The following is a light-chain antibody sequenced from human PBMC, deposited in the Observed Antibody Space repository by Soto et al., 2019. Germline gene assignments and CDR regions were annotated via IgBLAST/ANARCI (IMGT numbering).Light chain of an antibody. CDR1: QSVSSN. J-gene: IGKJ1*01. V-gene: IGKV3-15*01. Sequence: EIVMPQSPAPLSVSPGERATLSCRASQSVSSNLAWSQQKPGQAPRLLIYGVSTRATGIPDRFSGSGSGTEFTLTISSLQSEDFAIYYYQQYNNWPALTVGQGTKVESK. CDR2: GVS. CDR3: QQYNNWPALT.